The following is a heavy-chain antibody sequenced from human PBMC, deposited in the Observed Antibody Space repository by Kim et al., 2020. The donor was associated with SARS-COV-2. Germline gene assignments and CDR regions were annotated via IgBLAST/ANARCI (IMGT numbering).Heavy chain of an antibody. CDR1: GFTFSSYS. CDR3: ADASCYDSSGYSTGFGY. D-gene: IGHD3-22*01. V-gene: IGHV3-21*01. CDR2: ISSSSSYI. J-gene: IGHJ4*02. Sequence: GGSLRLSCAASGFTFSSYSMNWVRQAPGKGLEWVSSISSSSSYIYYADSVKGRFTISRDNAKNSLYLQMNSLRAEDTAVYYCADASCYDSSGYSTGFGYWGQVTLVTVSS.